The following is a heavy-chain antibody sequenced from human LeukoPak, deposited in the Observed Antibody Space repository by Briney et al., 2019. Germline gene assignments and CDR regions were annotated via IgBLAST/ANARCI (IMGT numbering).Heavy chain of an antibody. D-gene: IGHD3-3*01. CDR3: ARSPLWEFLEWLLLDY. Sequence: SVKVSCKASGGTFSSYAISWVRQAPGQGLEWMGGIIPIFGTANYAQKFQGRVTITADKSTSTAYMELSSLRSEDTAVYYCARSPLWEFLEWLLLDYWGQGTLVTVSS. CDR1: GGTFSSYA. CDR2: IIPIFGTA. J-gene: IGHJ4*02. V-gene: IGHV1-69*06.